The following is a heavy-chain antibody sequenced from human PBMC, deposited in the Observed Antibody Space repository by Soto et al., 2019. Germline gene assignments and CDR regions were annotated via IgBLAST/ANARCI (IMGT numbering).Heavy chain of an antibody. CDR1: GGSLSNYG. Sequence: QVQLVQSGAEVKKPGSSVKVSCKASGGSLSNYGMRWVRQAPGQGLEWMGAIIPVFGTPNYAQKFQDRVTITADESTTTVYMEVRSLTSEDTAVYYCARGDATKIVVTTYYGMDVWGQGTTVTVSS. V-gene: IGHV1-69*12. J-gene: IGHJ6*02. CDR3: ARGDATKIVVTTYYGMDV. D-gene: IGHD3-22*01. CDR2: IIPVFGTP.